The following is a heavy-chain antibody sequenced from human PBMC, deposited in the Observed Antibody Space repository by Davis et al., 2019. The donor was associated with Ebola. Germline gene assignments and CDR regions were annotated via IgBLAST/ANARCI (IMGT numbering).Heavy chain of an antibody. Sequence: GGSLRLSCSASGFIFSTYVMSWVRQAPGKGLEWVSTYGTSADTYYADSVKCRFTISRDNSKNTLYLQMNGLRVEDTAIYYCAKDNRNIWSEVWGQGTMVTVSS. CDR3: AKDNRNIWSEV. CDR1: GFIFSTYV. J-gene: IGHJ3*01. D-gene: IGHD2/OR15-2a*01. V-gene: IGHV3-23*01. CDR2: GTSADT.